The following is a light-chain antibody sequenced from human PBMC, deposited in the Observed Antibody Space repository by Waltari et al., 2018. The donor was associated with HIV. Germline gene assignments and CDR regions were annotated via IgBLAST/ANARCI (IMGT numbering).Light chain of an antibody. CDR3: YSTESNGNHRV. CDR1: TLPKKY. V-gene: IGLV3-10*01. CDR2: EDI. Sequence: SYELTQPPSVSVSPGQTARITCSGDTLPKKYAHWYQPKSGQAPVLVIYEDIKRPSGIPERFSGSSSGTMAILTISGAQVEDEADYYCYSTESNGNHRVFGGGTKLTVL. J-gene: IGLJ3*02.